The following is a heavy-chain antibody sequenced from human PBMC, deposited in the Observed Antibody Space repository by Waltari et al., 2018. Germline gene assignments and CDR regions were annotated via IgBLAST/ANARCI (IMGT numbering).Heavy chain of an antibody. V-gene: IGHV1-69*04. CDR2: IFPILGIA. CDR3: ARGGVGADYFDY. Sequence: QVQLVQSGAEVKKPGSSVKVSCKASGGTFSSYAISWVRQATGQGLEWMGGIFPILGIAHSARKFQGRVTITADESTSTAYMELSSLRSEDTAVYYCARGGVGADYFDYWGQGTLVTVSS. D-gene: IGHD1-26*01. J-gene: IGHJ4*02. CDR1: GGTFSSYA.